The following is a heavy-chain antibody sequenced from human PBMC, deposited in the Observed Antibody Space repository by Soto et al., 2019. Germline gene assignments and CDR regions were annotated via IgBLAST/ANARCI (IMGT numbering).Heavy chain of an antibody. CDR1: GGSFNNYA. CDR2: IIPIFDSP. V-gene: IGHV1-69*06. CDR3: ARAPRLELPFDY. Sequence: GASVKVSCKTSGGSFNNYAISWVRQAPGQGLEWMGGIIPIFDSPNYAQNFQGRVIITADKSTSTAYMELTSLRSEDTAVYYCARAPRLELPFDYWGPGTLVTVSS. J-gene: IGHJ4*02. D-gene: IGHD1-7*01.